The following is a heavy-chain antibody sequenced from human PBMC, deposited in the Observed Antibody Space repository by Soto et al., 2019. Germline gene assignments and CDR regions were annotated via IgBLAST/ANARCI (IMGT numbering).Heavy chain of an antibody. CDR3: ASGSSWYLNYYGMDV. D-gene: IGHD6-13*01. CDR2: ISYDGSNK. V-gene: IGHV3-30-3*01. J-gene: IGHJ6*02. CDR1: GFTFSSYA. Sequence: GGSLRLSCAASGFTFSSYAMHWVRQAPGKGLEWVAVISYDGSNKYYADSVKGRFTISRDNSKNTLYLQMNSLRAEDTAVYYCASGSSWYLNYYGMDVWGQGTTVTVSS.